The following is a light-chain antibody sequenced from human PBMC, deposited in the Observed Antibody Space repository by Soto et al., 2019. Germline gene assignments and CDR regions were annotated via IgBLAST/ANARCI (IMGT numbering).Light chain of an antibody. V-gene: IGKV3-11*01. CDR2: DVS. J-gene: IGKJ1*01. CDR3: QQRSNWPRT. Sequence: IVLTQSPATLSLSPGKRSTRACRGSQNISNSLIWYQQKPGQAPSLLIYDVSNRATGLPARFSGSGSGTDFTLTISSLQPEDFAVYYCQQRSNWPRTFGQGTKVDIK. CDR1: QNISNS.